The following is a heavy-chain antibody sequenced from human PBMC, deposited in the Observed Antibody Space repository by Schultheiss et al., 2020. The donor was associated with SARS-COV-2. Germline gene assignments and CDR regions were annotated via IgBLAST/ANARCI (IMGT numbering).Heavy chain of an antibody. CDR3: ARSACGGDCHDDAFDI. V-gene: IGHV1-46*01. CDR2: INPSGGST. D-gene: IGHD2-21*02. CDR1: GYTFTSYY. J-gene: IGHJ3*02. Sequence: ASVKVSCKASGYTFTSYYMHWVRQAPGQGLEWMGIINPSGGSTSYAQKFRGRVTMTRDTSTSTVYMELSSLRSEDTAVYYCARSACGGDCHDDAFDIWGQGTMVTVSS.